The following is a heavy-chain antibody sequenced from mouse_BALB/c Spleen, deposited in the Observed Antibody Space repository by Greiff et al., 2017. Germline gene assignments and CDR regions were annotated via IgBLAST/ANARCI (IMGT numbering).Heavy chain of an antibody. Sequence: VLLQQSGAELVRPGTSVKVSCKASGYAFTNYLIEWVKQRPGQGLEWIGVINPGSGGTNYNEKLKGKATLTADKSSSTAYMQLSSLTSDDSAVYFCARAGLKDYMDYWGQGTSVTVSS. CDR1: GYAFTNYL. CDR3: ARAGLKDYMDY. CDR2: INPGSGGT. D-gene: IGHD1-3*01. J-gene: IGHJ4*01. V-gene: IGHV1-54*03.